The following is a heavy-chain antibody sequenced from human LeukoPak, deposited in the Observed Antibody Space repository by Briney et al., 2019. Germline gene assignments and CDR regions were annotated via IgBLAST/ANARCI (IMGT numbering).Heavy chain of an antibody. CDR3: ARDYGTPYYDFWSGYNNWFDP. CDR2: ISSGGSTI. J-gene: IGHJ5*02. D-gene: IGHD3-3*01. V-gene: IGHV3-11*04. CDR1: GFTFSDYC. Sequence: GGSLSLSCAASGFTFSDYCMSWIRQAPGKGLVWVLYISSGGSTIHYADSVKGGFTISRDNVKNSLYLQMNSLRAEDTAVYYCARDYGTPYYDFWSGYNNWFDPWGQGTLVTVSS.